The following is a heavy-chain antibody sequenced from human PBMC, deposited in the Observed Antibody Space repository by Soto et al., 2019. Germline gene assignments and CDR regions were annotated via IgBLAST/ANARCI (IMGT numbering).Heavy chain of an antibody. V-gene: IGHV4-59*01. CDR1: GGSISSYY. CDR3: ARSSITPRLFMYPFDY. J-gene: IGHJ4*02. D-gene: IGHD6-6*01. CDR2: IYYSGST. Sequence: SETLSLTCTVSGGSISSYYWSWIRQPPGKGLEWIGYIYYSGSTNYNPSIKSRVTISVDTSKNQFSLKLTSVTAADTAVYYCARSSITPRLFMYPFDYWGQGTLVTVSS.